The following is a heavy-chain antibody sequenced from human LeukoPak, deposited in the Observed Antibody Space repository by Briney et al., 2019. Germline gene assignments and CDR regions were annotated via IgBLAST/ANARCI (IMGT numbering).Heavy chain of an antibody. CDR3: AELGITMIGGV. J-gene: IGHJ6*04. CDR1: GFTFSSYW. V-gene: IGHV3-74*01. Sequence: PGGSLRLSCAASGFTFSSYWMRWVRQARGKELVWVSHIKHDGSITSYADSVKGRFTISRDNAKNSLYLQMNSLRAEDTAVYYCAELGITMIGGVWGKGTTVTISS. D-gene: IGHD3-10*02. CDR2: IKHDGSIT.